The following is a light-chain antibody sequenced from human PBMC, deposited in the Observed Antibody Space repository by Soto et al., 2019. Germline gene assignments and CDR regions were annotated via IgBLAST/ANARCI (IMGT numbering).Light chain of an antibody. Sequence: QSVLTQPPSVSAAPGEKVTISCSGSSSNIGNNHVSWYQQLPGTAPKLLIYDNNKRPSGIPDRFSGSKSATSATLGITGLQAGDEADYYCATWDGKVFGTGTKVTVL. J-gene: IGLJ1*01. CDR2: DNN. CDR1: SSNIGNNH. CDR3: ATWDGKV. V-gene: IGLV1-51*01.